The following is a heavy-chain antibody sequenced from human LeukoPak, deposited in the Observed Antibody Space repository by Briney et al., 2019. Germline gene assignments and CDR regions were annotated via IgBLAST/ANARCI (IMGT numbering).Heavy chain of an antibody. CDR2: IYYSGST. D-gene: IGHD3-10*01. CDR1: GGSISSGGYY. Sequence: PSETLSLTCTVSGGSISSGGYYWSWIRQHPGKGLEWIGYIYYSGSTYYNPSLKSRVTISVDTSKNQFSLKLSSVTAADTAVYYCARESDRIKGPPRLGGSGCFDYWGQGTLVTVSS. J-gene: IGHJ4*02. V-gene: IGHV4-31*03. CDR3: ARESDRIKGPPRLGGSGCFDY.